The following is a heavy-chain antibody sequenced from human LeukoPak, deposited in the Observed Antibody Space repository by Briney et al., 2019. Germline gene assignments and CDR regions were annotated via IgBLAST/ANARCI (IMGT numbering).Heavy chain of an antibody. D-gene: IGHD3-9*01. V-gene: IGHV1-2*02. CDR2: INLNSGGT. J-gene: IGHJ4*02. CDR3: ARSPDILTGEKFDY. CDR1: GYTFTSYD. Sequence: ASVKVSCKASGYTFTSYDINWVRQAPGQGLEWMGWINLNSGGTNHAQNFQGRVTMTRDTSITTAYMELSRLRSDDTAVYYCARSPDILTGEKFDYWGQGTLVTVSS.